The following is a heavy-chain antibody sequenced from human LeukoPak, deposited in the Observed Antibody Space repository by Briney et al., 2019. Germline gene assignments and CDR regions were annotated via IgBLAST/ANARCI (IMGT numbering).Heavy chain of an antibody. CDR3: AREWLPPYYYYYMDV. CDR2: IYTSGST. CDR1: GGSISSGSYY. Sequence: SETLSLTCTGSGGSISSGSYYWSWIRQPAGKGLEWIGRIYTSGSTNYNPSLKSRVTISVDTSKNQFSLKLSSVTAADTAVYYCAREWLPPYYYYYMDVWGKGTTVTVSS. D-gene: IGHD3-22*01. V-gene: IGHV4-61*02. J-gene: IGHJ6*03.